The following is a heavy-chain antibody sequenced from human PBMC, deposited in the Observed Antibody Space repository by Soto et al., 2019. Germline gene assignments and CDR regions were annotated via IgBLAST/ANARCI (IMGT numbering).Heavy chain of an antibody. J-gene: IGHJ3*02. D-gene: IGHD3-22*01. Sequence: GGSLRLSCAASGFTFSSYSMNWVRQAPGKGLEWVSYISSSSSTIYYADSVKGRFTISRDNAKNSLYLQMNSLRDEDTAVYYCASPYYYDSSGYYFMGGIRAFDIWGQGTMVTVSS. CDR2: ISSSSSTI. CDR1: GFTFSSYS. CDR3: ASPYYYDSSGYYFMGGIRAFDI. V-gene: IGHV3-48*02.